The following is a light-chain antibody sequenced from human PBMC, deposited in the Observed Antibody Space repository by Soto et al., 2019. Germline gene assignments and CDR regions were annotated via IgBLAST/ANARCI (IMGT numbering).Light chain of an antibody. V-gene: IGLV1-44*01. Sequence: QSVLTQPPSLSATPGQRVNISCSGSFSNIGDNAVNWYQQLPGAAPKLLIYLNDQRPSGVPDRFSGSKSGTSAFLAISGPQSEDDADYYCAAWDDSLNALFGTGTKVTLL. CDR3: AAWDDSLNAL. J-gene: IGLJ1*01. CDR2: LND. CDR1: FSNIGDNA.